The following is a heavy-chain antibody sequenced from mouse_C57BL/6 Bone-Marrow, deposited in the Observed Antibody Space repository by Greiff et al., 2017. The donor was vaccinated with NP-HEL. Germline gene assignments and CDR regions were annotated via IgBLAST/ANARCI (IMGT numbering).Heavy chain of an antibody. D-gene: IGHD1-1*01. J-gene: IGHJ2*01. CDR1: GYTFTSYG. CDR2: IYPRSGNT. Sequence: QVQLQQSGAELARPGASVKLSCKASGYTFTSYGISWVKQRTGQGLEWIGEIYPRSGNTYYNEKFKDKATLTADKSSSTAYMELRSLTSEDSAVYFCVYYYGSSLYYFDYWGQGTTLTVSS. CDR3: VYYYGSSLYYFDY. V-gene: IGHV1-81*01.